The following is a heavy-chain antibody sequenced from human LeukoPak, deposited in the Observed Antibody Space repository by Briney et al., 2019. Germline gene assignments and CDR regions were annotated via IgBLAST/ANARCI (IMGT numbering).Heavy chain of an antibody. V-gene: IGHV1-2*02. Sequence: ASVKVSCKASGYSFTDYYMHWVRQAPGQGLEWMGWINPNSGGTNYAQKFQGRVTMTRDTSITTAYMELNSLRSDDTAVYYCARSRSGSPDYWGQGTLVTVSS. CDR3: ARSRSGSPDY. CDR1: GYSFTDYY. D-gene: IGHD3-10*01. CDR2: INPNSGGT. J-gene: IGHJ4*02.